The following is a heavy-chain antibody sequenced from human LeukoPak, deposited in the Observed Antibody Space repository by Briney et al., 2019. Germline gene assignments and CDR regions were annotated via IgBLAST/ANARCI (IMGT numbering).Heavy chain of an antibody. J-gene: IGHJ4*02. CDR2: LKSDGISA. Sequence: GGSLRLSCAASGITFSVYWVHWVRQAPGKGLEWVSRLKSDGISASYADSVKGRFTISRDNAKNSLYLQMNSLRAEDTALYYCAKGHSSGSVGSYFDYWGQGTLVTVSS. V-gene: IGHV3-74*01. CDR3: AKGHSSGSVGSYFDY. D-gene: IGHD6-19*01. CDR1: GITFSVYW.